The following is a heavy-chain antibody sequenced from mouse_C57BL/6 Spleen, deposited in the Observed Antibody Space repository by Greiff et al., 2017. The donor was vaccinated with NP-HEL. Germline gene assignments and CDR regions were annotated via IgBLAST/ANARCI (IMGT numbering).Heavy chain of an antibody. Sequence: EVQLKESGPGLVKPSQSLSLTCSVTGYSITSGYYWNWIRQFPGNKLEWMGYISYDGSNNYNPSLKNRISITRDTSKNQFFLKLNSVTTEDTATYYCARDGTTVVATRYFDVWGTGTTVTVSS. D-gene: IGHD1-1*01. CDR3: ARDGTTVVATRYFDV. CDR1: GYSITSGYY. V-gene: IGHV3-6*01. CDR2: ISYDGSN. J-gene: IGHJ1*03.